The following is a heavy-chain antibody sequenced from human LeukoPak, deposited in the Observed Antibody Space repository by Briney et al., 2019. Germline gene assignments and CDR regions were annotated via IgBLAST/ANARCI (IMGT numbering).Heavy chain of an antibody. J-gene: IGHJ4*02. Sequence: GGSLRLSCAASGFTFSSYWMSWVRQAPGKGLEWVANIKQDGSEKYYVDSVKGRFTISRDNAKNSLYLQMNSLRADDTAVYYCARVAFGELLSFDYWGQGTLVTVSS. CDR1: GFTFSSYW. V-gene: IGHV3-7*01. CDR3: ARVAFGELLSFDY. D-gene: IGHD3-10*01. CDR2: IKQDGSEK.